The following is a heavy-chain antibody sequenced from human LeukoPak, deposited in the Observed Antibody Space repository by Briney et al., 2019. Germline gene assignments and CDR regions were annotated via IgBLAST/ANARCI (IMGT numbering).Heavy chain of an antibody. V-gene: IGHV3-30*02. D-gene: IGHD4-17*01. CDR2: IRYDGSNK. Sequence: GGSLRLSCAASGFTFSDDWLSWVRQAPGKGLEWVAFIRYDGSNKYYADSVKGRFTISRDNSKNTLYLQMNSLRAEDTAVYYCAKDKGFLDYGDPLVDYWGQGTLVTVSS. CDR1: GFTFSDDW. CDR3: AKDKGFLDYGDPLVDY. J-gene: IGHJ4*02.